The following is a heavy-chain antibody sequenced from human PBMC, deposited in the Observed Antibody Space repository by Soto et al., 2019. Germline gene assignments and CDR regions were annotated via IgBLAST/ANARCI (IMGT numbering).Heavy chain of an antibody. CDR1: GFTFSSYA. CDR3: AGPYCSGGSCYSG. V-gene: IGHV3-30-3*01. CDR2: ISYDGSNK. Sequence: QVQLVESGGGVVQPGRPLRLSCAASGFTFSSYAMHWVRQAPGKGLEWVAVISYDGSNKYYADSVKGRFTISRDNSKNTLYLQMNTLRAEDTAVYYCAGPYCSGGSCYSGWGQGTLVTVSS. D-gene: IGHD2-15*01. J-gene: IGHJ4*02.